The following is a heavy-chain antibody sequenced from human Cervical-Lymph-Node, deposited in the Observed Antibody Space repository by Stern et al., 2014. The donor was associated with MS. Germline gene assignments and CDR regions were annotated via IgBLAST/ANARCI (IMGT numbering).Heavy chain of an antibody. CDR3: ARDKGGARRRQPESYFDY. CDR1: GYTFTSYG. D-gene: IGHD1-14*01. V-gene: IGHV1-18*01. Sequence: VQLAQSGAEVKKPGASVKVSCKASGYTFTSYGISWVRQAPGQGLEWMGLISAYNGNTNYAQKFQGRVTMTTDTSTSTAYMELRSLRSDDTAVYYCARDKGGARRRQPESYFDYWGQGTLVTVSS. CDR2: ISAYNGNT. J-gene: IGHJ4*02.